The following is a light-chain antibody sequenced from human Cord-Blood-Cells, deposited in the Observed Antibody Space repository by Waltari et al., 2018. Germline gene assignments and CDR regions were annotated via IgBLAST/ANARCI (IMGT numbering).Light chain of an antibody. CDR3: QAWDSSTVV. Sequence: SYELTQPPSVSVSPGQTASITCPGDILGEKYACWYQQKPGQSPVLVIYQDSKRPSGIPERFSGSNAGNTATLTISGTQAMDEADYYCQAWDSSTVVFGGGTKLTVL. CDR2: QDS. J-gene: IGLJ2*01. V-gene: IGLV3-1*01. CDR1: ILGEKY.